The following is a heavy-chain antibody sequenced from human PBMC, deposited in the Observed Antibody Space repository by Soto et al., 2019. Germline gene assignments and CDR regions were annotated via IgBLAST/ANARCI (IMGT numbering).Heavy chain of an antibody. CDR2: MNYDGSGT. J-gene: IGHJ6*02. CDR1: GFTFSNHW. CDR3: ARDFKLGHMSYLALDV. D-gene: IGHD7-27*01. V-gene: IGHV3-74*01. Sequence: GGSLRLSCAASGFTFSNHWMHMVRQVPGKGLVWVPGMNYDGSGTSYADAGKGRFTSSRDNGKDTLYLQMSRLRAEDTAVYYCARDFKLGHMSYLALDVWGLGT.